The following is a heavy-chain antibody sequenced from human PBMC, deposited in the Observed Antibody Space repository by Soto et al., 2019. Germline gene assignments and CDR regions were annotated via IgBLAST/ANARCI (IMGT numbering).Heavy chain of an antibody. CDR3: ASIQFVRPRYYGMDV. D-gene: IGHD3-10*02. V-gene: IGHV3-30-3*01. CDR1: GFTFSSYA. J-gene: IGHJ6*02. Sequence: QVQLVESGGGVVQPGRSLRLSCAASGFTFSSYAMHWVRQAPGKGLEWVAVISYDGSNKYYADSVKGRFTISRDNSKNTLYLQMNSLRAEDTAVYYCASIQFVRPRYYGMDVWGQGTTVTVSS. CDR2: ISYDGSNK.